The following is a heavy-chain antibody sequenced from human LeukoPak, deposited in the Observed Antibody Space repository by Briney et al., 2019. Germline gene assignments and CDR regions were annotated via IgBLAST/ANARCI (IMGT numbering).Heavy chain of an antibody. J-gene: IGHJ4*02. CDR1: GYIFTSCY. CDR2: IYTRDGGT. V-gene: IGHV1-46*01. Sequence: GASVKISCKASGYIFTSCYMQWVRQAPGHGLEWVGVIYTRDGGTVYAQSLQGRVTVTRDLSTSTVYMELSNLRSEDTAVYYCARDLEYTTSGERLDDWGQGTLVTVSS. CDR3: ARDLEYTTSGERLDD. D-gene: IGHD3-10*01.